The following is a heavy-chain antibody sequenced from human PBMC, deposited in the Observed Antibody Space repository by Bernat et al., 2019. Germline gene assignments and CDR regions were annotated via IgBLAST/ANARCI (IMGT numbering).Heavy chain of an antibody. D-gene: IGHD6-6*01. J-gene: IGHJ3*02. CDR2: ISGGGGTT. V-gene: IGHV3-23*01. CDR1: GFTFSSFG. CDR3: AKDGSSLARAFDI. Sequence: EVQLLESGGGLVQPGGSLRLSCTASGFTFSSFGMSWVRQAPGKGLEWVSGISGGGGTTYYADSVKGRFTISRDNSNNTLYLQMNSLRAEDSAVYYCAKDGSSLARAFDIWGQGTMVTVSS.